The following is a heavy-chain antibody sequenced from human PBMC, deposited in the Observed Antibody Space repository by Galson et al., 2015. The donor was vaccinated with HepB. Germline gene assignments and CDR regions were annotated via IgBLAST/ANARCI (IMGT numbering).Heavy chain of an antibody. CDR2: IYPGDSDT. J-gene: IGHJ3*02. CDR1: GYSFTSYW. D-gene: IGHD3-3*01. V-gene: IGHV5-51*01. CDR3: ARHDSHYDFWSGPNDAFDI. Sequence: QSGAEVKKPGESLKISCKGSGYSFTSYWIGWVRQMPGKGLEWMGIIYPGDSDTRYSPSFQGQVTISADKSISTAYLQWSSLKASDTDMYYCARHDSHYDFWSGPNDAFDIWGQGTMVTVSS.